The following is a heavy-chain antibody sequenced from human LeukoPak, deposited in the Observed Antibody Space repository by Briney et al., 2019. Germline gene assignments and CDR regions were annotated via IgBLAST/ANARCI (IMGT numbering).Heavy chain of an antibody. CDR2: INPKSGDT. CDR3: AREDIYTSLSLDY. V-gene: IGHV1-2*02. CDR1: GYTFTGQYY. D-gene: IGHD2-2*02. Sequence: ASVEVSCKASGYTFTGQYYIHWVRQAPGQGLEWMGWINPKSGDTNYAQKFQGRVTMARDTSISTAYVELTRLRYDDTAVYYCAREDIYTSLSLDYWGQGTLVTVSS. J-gene: IGHJ4*02.